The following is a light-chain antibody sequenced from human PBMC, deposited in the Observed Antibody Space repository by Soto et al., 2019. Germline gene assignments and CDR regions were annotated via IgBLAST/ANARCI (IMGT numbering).Light chain of an antibody. V-gene: IGKV3-20*01. CDR2: GAS. CDR3: QQYGSSPLS. CDR1: QSVSSSY. J-gene: IGKJ4*01. Sequence: EIVLTQSPGTLSLSPGERATLSCRASQSVSSSYLAWYQQKPGQAPMLLIYGASSSATGIPDKFSGSGSGTDFTLTITRLEPEDFAVYYCQQYGSSPLSFGGGTKVDIK.